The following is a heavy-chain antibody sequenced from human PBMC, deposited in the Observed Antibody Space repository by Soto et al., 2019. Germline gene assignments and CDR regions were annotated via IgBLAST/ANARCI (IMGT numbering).Heavy chain of an antibody. CDR1: GYTLTELS. J-gene: IGHJ4*02. V-gene: IGHV1-24*01. D-gene: IGHD3-16*02. Sequence: ASVKVSSKVSGYTLTELSMHWVRQAPGKGLEWMGGFDPEDGETIYAQKFQGRVTMTEDTSTDTAYMELSSLRSEDTAVYYCATARLTAGVIAPIDYWGQGTLVTVSS. CDR3: ATARLTAGVIAPIDY. CDR2: FDPEDGET.